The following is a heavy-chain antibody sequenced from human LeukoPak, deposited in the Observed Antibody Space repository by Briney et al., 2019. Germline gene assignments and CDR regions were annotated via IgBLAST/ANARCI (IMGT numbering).Heavy chain of an antibody. V-gene: IGHV3-7*01. Sequence: SGGSLRLSCAGSGFSFRSFWMSWVRQAPGEGLEWVANIDEDGNEKNYVDFVKGRFTISRDNAKNSLYLQMNSLRVEDTAVYYCASGGHIDYCGQGTLVTVSS. CDR2: IDEDGNEK. J-gene: IGHJ4*02. CDR1: GFSFRSFW. D-gene: IGHD3-16*01. CDR3: ASGGHIDY.